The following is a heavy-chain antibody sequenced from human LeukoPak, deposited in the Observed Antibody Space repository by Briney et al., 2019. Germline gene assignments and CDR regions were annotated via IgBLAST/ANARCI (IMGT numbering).Heavy chain of an antibody. Sequence: SETLSLTCTVFGGSISSYYWSWIRQPPGKGLEWIGYIYYSGSTNYNPSLKSRVTISVDTSKNQFSLKLSSVTAADTAVYYCARHSPLKNWFDPWGQGTLVTVSS. CDR1: GGSISSYY. CDR3: ARHSPLKNWFDP. CDR2: IYYSGST. J-gene: IGHJ5*02. V-gene: IGHV4-59*08.